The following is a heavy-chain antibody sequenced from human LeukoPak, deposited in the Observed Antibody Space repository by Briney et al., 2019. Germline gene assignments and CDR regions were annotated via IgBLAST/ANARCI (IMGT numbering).Heavy chain of an antibody. V-gene: IGHV1-69*04. CDR1: GGTFSSYA. J-gene: IGHJ3*02. D-gene: IGHD5-12*01. CDR2: IIPILGIA. CDR3: ARDLYSGHEGNAFDI. Sequence: SVKVSCKASGGTFSSYAITWVRQALGQGLEPIIRIIPILGIANYAQKFQGRVTIIADKSSSTAYMELSSLRSEDTAVYYCARDLYSGHEGNAFDIWGQGTMVTVSS.